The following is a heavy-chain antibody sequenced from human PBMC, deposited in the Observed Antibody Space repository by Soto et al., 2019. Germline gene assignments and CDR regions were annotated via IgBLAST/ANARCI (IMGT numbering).Heavy chain of an antibody. CDR2: ICYSGRT. D-gene: IGHD4-17*01. CDR1: GDSISGSTYY. Sequence: SETLSLTCSVSGDSISGSTYYWGWIRQAPGKGLEWIGYICYSGRTNYNPSLKSRVTISVDTSKNQFSLKLSSVTAADTAVYYCARGGDSIFDYWGQGTLVNVSS. CDR3: ARGGDSIFDY. J-gene: IGHJ4*02. V-gene: IGHV4-61*05.